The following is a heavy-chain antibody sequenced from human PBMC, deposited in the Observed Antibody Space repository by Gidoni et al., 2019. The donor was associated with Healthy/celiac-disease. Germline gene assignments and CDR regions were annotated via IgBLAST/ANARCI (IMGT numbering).Heavy chain of an antibody. Sequence: EVQLVESGGVVVQPGGSLRLSCAGSGFTFDDYAMHWVRQAPGKGLEWVSLISWDGDSTYYADSVKGRFTISGDNSKNSLYLQMNSLRAEDTALYYCAKAYCSGGSCHNDYWGQGTLVTVSS. V-gene: IGHV3-43D*03. D-gene: IGHD2-15*01. CDR2: ISWDGDST. CDR3: AKAYCSGGSCHNDY. J-gene: IGHJ4*02. CDR1: GFTFDDYA.